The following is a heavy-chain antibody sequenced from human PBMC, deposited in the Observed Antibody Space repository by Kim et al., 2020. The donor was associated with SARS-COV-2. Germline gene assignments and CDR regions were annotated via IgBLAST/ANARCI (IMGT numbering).Heavy chain of an antibody. V-gene: IGHV3-48*02. J-gene: IGHJ6*02. CDR1: GFTFSSYS. Sequence: GGSLRLSCAASGFTFSSYSMNWVRQAPGKGLEWVSYISSSGSTIYYADSVKGRFTISRDNAKNSLYLQMNSLRDEDTAVYYCARDLSYDFWSGYQYYYGMDVWGQGTTVTVSS. CDR2: ISSSGSTI. CDR3: ARDLSYDFWSGYQYYYGMDV. D-gene: IGHD3-3*01.